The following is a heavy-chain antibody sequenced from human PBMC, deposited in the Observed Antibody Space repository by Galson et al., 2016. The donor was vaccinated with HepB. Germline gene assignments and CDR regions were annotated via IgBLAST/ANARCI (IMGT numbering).Heavy chain of an antibody. J-gene: IGHJ4*02. CDR1: GGSTSSSSYY. Sequence: SETLSLTCTVSGGSTSSSSYYWGWIRQPPGKGLEWIGSIYYSGSTYYNPSLKSRVTISVDTSKNQFSLKLSSVTAADTAVYYCASMVRGVTIYYWGQGTLVTVSS. D-gene: IGHD3-10*01. V-gene: IGHV4-39*01. CDR3: ASMVRGVTIYY. CDR2: IYYSGST.